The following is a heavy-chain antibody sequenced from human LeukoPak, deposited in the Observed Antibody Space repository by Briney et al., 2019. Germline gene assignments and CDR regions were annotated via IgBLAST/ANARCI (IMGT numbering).Heavy chain of an antibody. CDR3: ARGRARGLS. CDR1: GFPFSSYW. J-gene: IGHJ5*02. D-gene: IGHD3-16*01. CDR2: IKQDGSKK. V-gene: IGHV3-7*01. Sequence: GGSLRLSCVASGFPFSSYWMTWVRQAPGKGLEWVANIKQDGSKKSYVDSVKGRFTTSRDNAKNSLYLQMNSLRAEDTAVYYCARGRARGLSWGQGTLVTVSS.